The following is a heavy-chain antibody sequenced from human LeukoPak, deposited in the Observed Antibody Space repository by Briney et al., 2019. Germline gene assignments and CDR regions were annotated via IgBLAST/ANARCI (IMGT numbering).Heavy chain of an antibody. Sequence: GGSLRLSCSASGFTFSSYAMHWVRQAPGKGLEYVLAINSNGGITFYADSMKGRFTISRDDSKNTLYLQMSSLRAEDTAIYYCVKGVAARLDYWGQETLVTVSS. D-gene: IGHD6-6*01. CDR1: GFTFSSYA. J-gene: IGHJ4*02. CDR2: INSNGGIT. V-gene: IGHV3-64D*09. CDR3: VKGVAARLDY.